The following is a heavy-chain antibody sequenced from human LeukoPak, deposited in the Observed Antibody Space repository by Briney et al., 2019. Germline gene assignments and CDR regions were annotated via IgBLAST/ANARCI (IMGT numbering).Heavy chain of an antibody. Sequence: GGSLRLSCAASGFTFSSYSMNWVRQAPGKGLEWVSSISSSSSYIYYADSVKGRFTISRDNAKNSLCLQMNSLRAEDTAVYYCARNCRPIAAAGNGMDVWGKGTTVTVSS. J-gene: IGHJ6*04. CDR2: ISSSSSYI. D-gene: IGHD6-13*01. CDR1: GFTFSSYS. V-gene: IGHV3-21*01. CDR3: ARNCRPIAAAGNGMDV.